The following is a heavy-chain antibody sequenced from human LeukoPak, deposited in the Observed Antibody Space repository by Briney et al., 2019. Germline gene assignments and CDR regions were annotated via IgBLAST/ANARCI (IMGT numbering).Heavy chain of an antibody. CDR3: AGDNYCSGGSCDWFDP. CDR2: INPNSGGT. D-gene: IGHD2-15*01. Sequence: ASVKVSCKASGYTFTGYYMHWVRQAPGQGLEWMGWINPNSGGTNYAQKFQGRVTMTRDTSISTAYMELSRLRSDDTAVYYCAGDNYCSGGSCDWFDPWGQGTLVTVSS. V-gene: IGHV1-2*02. CDR1: GYTFTGYY. J-gene: IGHJ5*02.